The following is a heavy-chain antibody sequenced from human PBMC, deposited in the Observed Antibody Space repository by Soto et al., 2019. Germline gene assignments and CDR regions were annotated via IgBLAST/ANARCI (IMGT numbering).Heavy chain of an antibody. D-gene: IGHD3-22*01. Sequence: ASVKGSCKASGGTFSSYAISWVRQAPGQGLEWMGWINPNSGGTNYAQKFQGRVTMTRDTSISTAYMELSRLRSDDTAVYYCARDSPSGSHDAFDIWGQGTMVTVSS. V-gene: IGHV1-2*02. CDR1: GGTFSSYA. CDR3: ARDSPSGSHDAFDI. CDR2: INPNSGGT. J-gene: IGHJ3*02.